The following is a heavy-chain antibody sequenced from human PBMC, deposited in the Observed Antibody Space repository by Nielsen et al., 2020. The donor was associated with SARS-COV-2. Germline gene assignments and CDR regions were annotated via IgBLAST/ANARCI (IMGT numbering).Heavy chain of an antibody. CDR1: GFTFTSSA. Sequence: SVKVSCKASGFTFTSSAMQWVRQARGRRLEWIGWIVVGSGYTSYAQKFQERVTITRDMSTSTAYMELSNLRFDDPAIYYCAAESRWSGMDVWGQGATVTVSS. D-gene: IGHD2-15*01. J-gene: IGHJ6*02. V-gene: IGHV1-58*02. CDR3: AAESRWSGMDV. CDR2: IVVGSGYT.